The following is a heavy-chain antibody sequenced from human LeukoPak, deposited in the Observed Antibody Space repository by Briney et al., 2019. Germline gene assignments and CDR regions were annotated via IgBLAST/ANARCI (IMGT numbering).Heavy chain of an antibody. CDR1: GGSISSSSYY. CDR3: ARRGSGWYYFDY. Sequence: SETLSLTRTVSGGSISSSSYYWGWIRQPPGKGLEWIGSIYYSGSTYYNPSLKSRVTISVDTSKNQFSLKLSSVTAADTAVYYCARRGSGWYYFDYWGQGTLVTVSS. J-gene: IGHJ4*02. CDR2: IYYSGST. D-gene: IGHD6-19*01. V-gene: IGHV4-39*01.